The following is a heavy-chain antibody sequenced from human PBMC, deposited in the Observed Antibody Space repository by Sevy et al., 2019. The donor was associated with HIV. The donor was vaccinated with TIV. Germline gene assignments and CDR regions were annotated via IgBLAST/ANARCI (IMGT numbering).Heavy chain of an antibody. Sequence: GGSLRLSCAASGFTFSSYAMSWVRQAPGKGLEWVSAISGSGPSTYYADSVKGRFTISRDNSKNTLYLQMNSLRAEDTAVYYCAKAINDETRAGKFDYWGQGTLVTVSS. CDR3: AKAINDETRAGKFDY. V-gene: IGHV3-23*01. CDR2: ISGSGPST. D-gene: IGHD1-1*01. CDR1: GFTFSSYA. J-gene: IGHJ4*02.